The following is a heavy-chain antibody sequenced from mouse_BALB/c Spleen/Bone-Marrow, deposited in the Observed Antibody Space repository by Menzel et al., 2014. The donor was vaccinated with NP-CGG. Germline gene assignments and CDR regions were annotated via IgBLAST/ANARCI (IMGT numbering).Heavy chain of an antibody. Sequence: QVQLQQSGAELVRPGTSVKVSCKASGYAFTNYLIEWVKQRPGQGLERIGVINPGSGGTNYNEKFKGKATLTADKSSSTAYMQLSSLTSDDSAVYFCARQLGPPYAMDYWGQGTSVTVSS. CDR3: ARQLGPPYAMDY. CDR2: INPGSGGT. J-gene: IGHJ4*01. V-gene: IGHV1-54*01. D-gene: IGHD3-1*01. CDR1: GYAFTNYL.